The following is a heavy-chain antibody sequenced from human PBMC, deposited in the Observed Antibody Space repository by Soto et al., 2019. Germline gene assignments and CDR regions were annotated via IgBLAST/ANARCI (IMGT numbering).Heavy chain of an antibody. CDR1: GFTFSDAL. CDR2: IKRKSDGGTT. D-gene: IGHD5-18*01. V-gene: IGHV3-15*01. Sequence: EVQLVESGGGLVKPGGSLRLSCAASGFTFSDALMSWVRQAPGKGLEWVGRIKRKSDGGTTDYAAPVKGRFTISRDDSKNTLYLQMNSLKTEDTAVYYSTTGVTAMVYYSDYWGQGTLVTVAS. J-gene: IGHJ4*02. CDR3: TTGVTAMVYYSDY.